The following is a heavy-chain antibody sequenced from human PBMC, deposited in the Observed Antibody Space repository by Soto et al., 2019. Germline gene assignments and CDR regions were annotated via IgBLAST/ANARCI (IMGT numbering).Heavy chain of an antibody. D-gene: IGHD3-16*01. Sequence: QVQLVQSGAEVKKPGASVKVSCKASGYTFTSYAMHWVRQAPGQRLEWMGWINAGNGNTKYSQKFQGRVTITRDTSASTASMELSSLRSEDTAVYYCARQVAAGGRVFDYWGQGTLVTVSS. CDR2: INAGNGNT. J-gene: IGHJ4*02. V-gene: IGHV1-3*01. CDR1: GYTFTSYA. CDR3: ARQVAAGGRVFDY.